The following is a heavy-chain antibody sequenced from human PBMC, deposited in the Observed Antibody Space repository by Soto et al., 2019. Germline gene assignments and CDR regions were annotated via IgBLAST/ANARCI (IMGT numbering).Heavy chain of an antibody. Sequence: PSETLSLTCTVSGGSISSGDYYWSWIRQPPGKGLEWIGYIYYSGSTYYDPSLKSRVTISVDTSKNQFSLKLSSVTAADTAVYYCARRVKYGSGRRPAYYFDYWGQGTLVTVSS. V-gene: IGHV4-30-4*02. J-gene: IGHJ4*02. CDR1: GGSISSGDYY. CDR2: IYYSGST. CDR3: ARRVKYGSGRRPAYYFDY. D-gene: IGHD3-10*01.